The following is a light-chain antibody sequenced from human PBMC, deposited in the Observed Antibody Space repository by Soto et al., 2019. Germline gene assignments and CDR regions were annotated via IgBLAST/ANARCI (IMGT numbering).Light chain of an antibody. V-gene: IGLV2-14*01. CDR2: AVT. CDR3: NSYTTLSNRG. J-gene: IGLJ1*01. CDR1: SRDIGAYNY. Sequence: QSVLTQPASVSGSPGQSITISCTGTSRDIGAYNYVSWYQQHPGKAPKLLIYAVTNRPSGVSDRFSGSKSGNTASLTISGLQAEDEANYYCNSYTTLSNRGFGTGTKVTVL.